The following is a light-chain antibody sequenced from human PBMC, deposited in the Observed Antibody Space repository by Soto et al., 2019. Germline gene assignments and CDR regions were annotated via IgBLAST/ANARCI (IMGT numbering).Light chain of an antibody. CDR3: QQYDSLPST. V-gene: IGKV1-5*01. CDR2: DAS. Sequence: DIQLTQSPSTLSASVGDRVTITCRASHDVNYWLAWYQQKPGNAPKLLIYDASSLESGVPSRFSGSGSGTEFTLAISSLQSDDFASYFCQQYDSLPSTFGQGTKVEVK. J-gene: IGKJ1*01. CDR1: HDVNYW.